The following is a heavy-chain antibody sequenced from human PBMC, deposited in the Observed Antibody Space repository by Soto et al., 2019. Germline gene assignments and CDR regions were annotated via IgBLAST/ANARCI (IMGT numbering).Heavy chain of an antibody. CDR3: AKDVQGIGGSYLDH. CDR2: VSWNSDTI. Sequence: EVQLVESGGGLVQPGRSLRLSCAASGFTFEHYAMHWVRQTPGKGLEWVSSVSWNSDTIDYADSVKGRFTISRDNAKNSLYLQMNSLRREDTAFYYCAKDVQGIGGSYLDHWGQGTLVTVSS. V-gene: IGHV3-9*01. D-gene: IGHD1-26*01. CDR1: GFTFEHYA. J-gene: IGHJ4*03.